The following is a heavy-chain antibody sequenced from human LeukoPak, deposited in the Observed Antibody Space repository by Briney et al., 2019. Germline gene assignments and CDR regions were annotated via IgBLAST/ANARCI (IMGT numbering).Heavy chain of an antibody. J-gene: IGHJ4*02. D-gene: IGHD2-15*01. CDR2: VNSNDRP. CDR3: ANARAAVVEVAINY. Sequence: GGSLRLSCAASGFNFSNYAMTWVRQAPGKGLEWVPTVNSNDRPYYADSVKGRFTISRDNSKNTLYLQMNTLRVEDTALYYCANARAAVVEVAINYWGQGILVTVSP. CDR1: GFNFSNYA. V-gene: IGHV3-23*01.